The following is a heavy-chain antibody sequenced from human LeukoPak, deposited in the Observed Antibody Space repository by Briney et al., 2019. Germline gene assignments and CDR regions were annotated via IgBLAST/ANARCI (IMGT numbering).Heavy chain of an antibody. Sequence: SETLSLTCGVSGGSLSSYYWIWVRQPPGKGLEWIGEINHSGSTNYNPSLKRRVTISIDTSKNQFSLKLSYVTAAHTAVYFCASGLPHRYYDSYLFLYYYIDVWEKRTTATVSS. CDR3: ASGLPHRYYDSYLFLYYYIDV. J-gene: IGHJ6*03. V-gene: IGHV4-34*01. CDR2: INHSGST. CDR1: GGSLSSYY. D-gene: IGHD3-3*01.